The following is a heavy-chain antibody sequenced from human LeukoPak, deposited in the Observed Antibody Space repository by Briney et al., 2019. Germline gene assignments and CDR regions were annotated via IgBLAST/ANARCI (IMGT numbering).Heavy chain of an antibody. V-gene: IGHV1-69*04. D-gene: IGHD3-10*01. J-gene: IGHJ6*02. CDR1: GGTFSSYA. Sequence: ASVKVSCKASGGTFSSYAIIWVRQAPGQGLKWMGRIIPIFGIANYAQKFQGRVTITPDKSTSTAYMELSSLRSEDTAVYYCASTTMVRGVHYGMDVWGQGTTVTVSS. CDR2: IIPIFGIA. CDR3: ASTTMVRGVHYGMDV.